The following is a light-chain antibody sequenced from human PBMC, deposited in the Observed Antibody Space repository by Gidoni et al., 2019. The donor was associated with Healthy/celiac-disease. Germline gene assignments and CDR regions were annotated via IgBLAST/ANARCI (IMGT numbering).Light chain of an antibody. Sequence: DIQMTQSPSSLSASVGDRVTITCRASLSISSYLNWYQQKPGRAPELLIFDTSSLLSGVPSRFSGSGSGTEFALTISSLQPEDSATYYCQQSYSSPLTFXGXTKVEIK. CDR1: LSISSY. J-gene: IGKJ4*01. CDR3: QQSYSSPLT. CDR2: DTS. V-gene: IGKV1-39*01.